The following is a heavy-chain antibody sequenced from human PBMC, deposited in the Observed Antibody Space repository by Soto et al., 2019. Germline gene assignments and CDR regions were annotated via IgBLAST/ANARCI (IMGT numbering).Heavy chain of an antibody. CDR2: ISFDGNDK. CDR3: VKGSEVARQELDY. Sequence: QVQLVESGGGVVQPGRSLRLSCAASGFSFSNCGMHWVRQAPGKGLEWVAAISFDGNDKYYSESVKGRFTISRDNSKKTLFLQMNSLRVEDTAVYYCVKGSEVARQELDYWGQGTLVTVSS. D-gene: IGHD2-15*01. CDR1: GFSFSNCG. J-gene: IGHJ4*02. V-gene: IGHV3-30*18.